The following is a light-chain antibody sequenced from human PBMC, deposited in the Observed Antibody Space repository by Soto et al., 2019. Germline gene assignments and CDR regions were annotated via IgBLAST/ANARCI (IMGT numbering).Light chain of an antibody. Sequence: EIVMTQSPVTLSVSPGERATLSCRASQSISNYLAWYQQKPGQAPRLLIYGASTRATGIPARFSGSGSGTEFTLTISSLQAEDFAVYYCQQYHNWPYTFGQGTKLEIK. J-gene: IGKJ2*01. CDR3: QQYHNWPYT. CDR2: GAS. CDR1: QSISNY. V-gene: IGKV3-15*01.